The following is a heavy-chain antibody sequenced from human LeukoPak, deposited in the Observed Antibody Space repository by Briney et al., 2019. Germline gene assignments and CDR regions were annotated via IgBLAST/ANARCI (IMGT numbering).Heavy chain of an antibody. Sequence: PGGSLRLSCAASGFTFSSYAMSWVRQAPGKGLEWVSAISGSGGSTYYADSVKGRFTISRDNSKNTLYLQMNSLRAEDTAVYYCAKDGRILTGYPYYFDYWGQGTLVTVSS. CDR2: ISGSGGST. V-gene: IGHV3-23*01. J-gene: IGHJ4*02. D-gene: IGHD3-9*01. CDR3: AKDGRILTGYPYYFDY. CDR1: GFTFSSYA.